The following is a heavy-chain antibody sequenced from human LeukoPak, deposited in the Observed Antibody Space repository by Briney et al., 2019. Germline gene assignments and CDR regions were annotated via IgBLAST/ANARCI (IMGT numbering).Heavy chain of an antibody. CDR1: GGSISSSSYY. CDR3: ARQISSGSRLFDY. CDR2: IYYSGNA. Sequence: SETLSLTCTVSGGSISSSSYYWGWIRQPPGKGLEWIGSIYYSGNAYYNPSLKSRVTIPVDTSKNQFSLKLSSVTAADTAVYYCARQISSGSRLFDYWGQGTLVTVSS. D-gene: IGHD6-13*01. V-gene: IGHV4-39*01. J-gene: IGHJ4*02.